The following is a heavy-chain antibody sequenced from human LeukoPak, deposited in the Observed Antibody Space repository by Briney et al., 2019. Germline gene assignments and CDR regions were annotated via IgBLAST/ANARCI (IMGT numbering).Heavy chain of an antibody. Sequence: GGSLRLSCAASGFTFSSYWMSWVRQAPGKGLEWVANIKQDGSEKYYVDSVKGRFTISRDNAKNSLYLQMNSLRAEDTAVYYCARDRGYYDSSGYFGYYYGMDVWGQGTTVTVSS. CDR1: GFTFSSYW. D-gene: IGHD3-22*01. CDR3: ARDRGYYDSSGYFGYYYGMDV. J-gene: IGHJ6*02. V-gene: IGHV3-7*01. CDR2: IKQDGSEK.